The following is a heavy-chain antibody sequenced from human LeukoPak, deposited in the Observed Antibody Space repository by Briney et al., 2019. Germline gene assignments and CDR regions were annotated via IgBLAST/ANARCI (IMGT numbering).Heavy chain of an antibody. V-gene: IGHV4-4*07. CDR1: GGSISSYY. D-gene: IGHD5-24*01. J-gene: IGHJ4*02. CDR2: IYTSGST. Sequence: SETLSLTCTVSGGSISSYYWSWIRQPAGKGLEWIGRIYTSGSTNYNPSLKSRVTMSVDTSKNQFSLKLSSVTAADTAVYYCARDRDGYGATYFDYWGQGTLVTVSS. CDR3: ARDRDGYGATYFDY.